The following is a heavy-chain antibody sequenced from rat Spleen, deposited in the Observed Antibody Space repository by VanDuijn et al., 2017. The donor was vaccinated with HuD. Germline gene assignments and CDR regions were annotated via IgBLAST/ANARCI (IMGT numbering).Heavy chain of an antibody. J-gene: IGHJ4*01. CDR3: TRGYVMDA. CDR1: GFTFTNYD. V-gene: IGHV5S13*01. CDR2: ISTGGGNT. Sequence: EVRLGESGGDLVQPGRSLKLSCSASGFTFTNYDMAWVRQAPTKGLEWIASISTGGGNTYYRDSVKGRFTISRDNAKNTQYLQMDSLRSEDTATYYCTRGYVMDAWGQGASVTVSS.